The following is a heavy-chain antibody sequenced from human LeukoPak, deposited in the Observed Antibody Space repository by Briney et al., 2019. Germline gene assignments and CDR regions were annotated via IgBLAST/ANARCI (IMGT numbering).Heavy chain of an antibody. CDR1: GYTFTSYG. Sequence: EASVKVSCKASGYTFTSYGISWVRQAPGQGLEWMGWISAYNGNTNYAQKLQGRVTMTTDTSTSTAYMELRSLRSDDTAVYYCARDILDYYDSSGFPWDFDYWGQGTLVTVSS. J-gene: IGHJ4*02. D-gene: IGHD3-22*01. CDR3: ARDILDYYDSSGFPWDFDY. V-gene: IGHV1-18*01. CDR2: ISAYNGNT.